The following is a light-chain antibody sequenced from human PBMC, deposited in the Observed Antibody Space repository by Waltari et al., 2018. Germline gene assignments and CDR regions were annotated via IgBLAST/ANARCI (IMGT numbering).Light chain of an antibody. CDR2: DVS. V-gene: IGLV2-14*03. J-gene: IGLJ2*01. CDR3: SSYTSSSTLV. CDR1: SSDVGGYKY. Sequence: QSALTQPASVSGSPGQSITISCTGTSSDVGGYKYVSWYQQPPGKAPKPSIYDVSNRPSGVSNRFSGSKSGNTASLTISGLQAEDEADYYCSSYTSSSTLVFGGGTKVTVL.